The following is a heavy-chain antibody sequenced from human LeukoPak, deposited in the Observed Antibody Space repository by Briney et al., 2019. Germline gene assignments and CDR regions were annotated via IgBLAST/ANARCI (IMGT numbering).Heavy chain of an antibody. J-gene: IGHJ4*02. CDR1: GFSFRNFG. Sequence: GGSLRLSCAASGFSFRNFGMTWVRQAPGKGLEWVSSISGSGVDTYYADSVKGRFTISRDNSKNTLYLQMNSLRGEDTAVYYCAKESAHDSSNCHFDYWGQGTLVTVSS. CDR2: ISGSGVDT. V-gene: IGHV3-23*01. D-gene: IGHD4-11*01. CDR3: AKESAHDSSNCHFDY.